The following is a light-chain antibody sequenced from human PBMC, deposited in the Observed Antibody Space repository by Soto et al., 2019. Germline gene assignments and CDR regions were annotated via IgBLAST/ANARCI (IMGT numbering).Light chain of an antibody. J-gene: IGKJ3*01. CDR3: HQSYTTLFT. CDR1: QSISNY. V-gene: IGKV1-39*01. Sequence: DIQMTQSPSSLSASVGDRVTITCRASQSISNYLNWYQQKPGKAPKLLIYAASSLQSGVPSRFSGSGSGTDFTLTISSLQPEDFATYSCHQSYTTLFTFGPGTNVDIK. CDR2: AAS.